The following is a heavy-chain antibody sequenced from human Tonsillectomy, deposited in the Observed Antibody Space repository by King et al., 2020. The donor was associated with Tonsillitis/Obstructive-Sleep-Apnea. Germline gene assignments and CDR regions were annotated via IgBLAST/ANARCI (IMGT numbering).Heavy chain of an antibody. J-gene: IGHJ6*02. CDR3: ARGELHRISHGMDV. CDR2: INSSSSYT. CDR1: GFTFSDYY. D-gene: IGHD1-26*01. V-gene: IGHV3-11*06. Sequence: VQLVESGGGLVKPGGSLRLSCAASGFTFSDYYMSWIRQAPGKGLEWVSYINSSSSYTNYADSVKGRFTISRDNAKNSLYLQMNSLRAEDTAVYYCARGELHRISHGMDVWGQGTTVTVSS.